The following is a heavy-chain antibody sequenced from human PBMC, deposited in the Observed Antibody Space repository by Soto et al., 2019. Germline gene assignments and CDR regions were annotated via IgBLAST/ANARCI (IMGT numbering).Heavy chain of an antibody. CDR3: ARSTVVTTQIYYYYGMDV. Sequence: QVQLVQSGAEVKKPGSSVKVSCKASGGTFSSYAISWVRQAPVQGLEWMGGIIPIFGTANYAQKFQGRVTITADESTSTAYMELSSLRSEDTAVYYCARSTVVTTQIYYYYGMDVWGQGTTVTVSS. CDR1: GGTFSSYA. V-gene: IGHV1-69*01. J-gene: IGHJ6*02. CDR2: IIPIFGTA. D-gene: IGHD4-17*01.